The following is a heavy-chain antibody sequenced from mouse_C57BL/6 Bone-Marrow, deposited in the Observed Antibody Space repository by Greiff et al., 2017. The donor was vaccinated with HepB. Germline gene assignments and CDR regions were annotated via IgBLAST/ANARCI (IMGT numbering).Heavy chain of an antibody. V-gene: IGHV1-74*01. D-gene: IGHD2-2*01. CDR3: AIGVTTWGYAMDY. Sequence: QVQLKESGAELVKPGASVKVSCKASGYTFTSYWMHWVKQRPGQGLEWIGRIHPSDSDTNYNQKFKGKATLTVDKSSSTAYMQLSSLTSEDSAVYYGAIGVTTWGYAMDYWGQGTSVTVSS. CDR1: GYTFTSYW. J-gene: IGHJ4*01. CDR2: IHPSDSDT.